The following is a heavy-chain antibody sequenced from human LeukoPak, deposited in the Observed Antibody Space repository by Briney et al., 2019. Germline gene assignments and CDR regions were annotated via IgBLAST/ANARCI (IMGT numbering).Heavy chain of an antibody. CDR1: GFTFSSYT. J-gene: IGHJ4*02. Sequence: PGGSLGLSCAASGFTFSSYTMNWVRQAPGKGLEWVSYISSSSSSIYYADSVKGRFTISRDNAKNSLYLQMNSLRAEDTAVYYCAGDGYGFDYWGQGTLVTVSS. V-gene: IGHV3-48*01. D-gene: IGHD6-13*01. CDR2: ISSSSSSI. CDR3: AGDGYGFDY.